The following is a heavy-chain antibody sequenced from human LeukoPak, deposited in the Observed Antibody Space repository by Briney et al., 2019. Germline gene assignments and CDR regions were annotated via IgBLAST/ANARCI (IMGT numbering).Heavy chain of an antibody. CDR3: ARLQSVVGATTWDY. CDR1: GGTFSSYA. D-gene: IGHD1-26*01. J-gene: IGHJ4*02. CDR2: IIPIFGTA. Sequence: GASVKVSCKASGGTFSSYAISWVRQAPGQGLEWMGGIIPIFGTANYAQKFQGRVTITADESTSTAYTELSSLRSEDTAVYYCARLQSVVGATTWDYWGQGTLVTVSS. V-gene: IGHV1-69*13.